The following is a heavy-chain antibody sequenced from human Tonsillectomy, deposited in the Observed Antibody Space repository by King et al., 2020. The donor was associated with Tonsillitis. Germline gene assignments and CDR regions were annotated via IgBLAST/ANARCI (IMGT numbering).Heavy chain of an antibody. J-gene: IGHJ4*02. V-gene: IGHV4-34*01. CDR2: INHSGST. D-gene: IGHD2-21*02. CDR1: GGSFSGYY. Sequence: VQLQQWGAGLLKTSETLSLTCAVYGGSFSGYYWNWIRQPPGKGLEWIGEINHSGSTNYNPSLKSRVTMSVDTSKKQFSLKLSSVSAADTAVYYCARGRGDNASWLNYFDYWGQGTLVTVSS. CDR3: ARGRGDNASWLNYFDY.